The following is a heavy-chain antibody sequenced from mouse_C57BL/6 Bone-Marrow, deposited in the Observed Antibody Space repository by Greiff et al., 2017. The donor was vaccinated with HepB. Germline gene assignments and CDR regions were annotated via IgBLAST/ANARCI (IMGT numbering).Heavy chain of an antibody. J-gene: IGHJ4*01. CDR1: GFTFSSYA. CDR3: ARERLFYAMDY. CDR2: ISDGGSYT. Sequence: EVKLVESGGGLVKPGGSLKLSCAASGFTFSSYAMSWVRQTPEKRLEWVATISDGGSYTYYPDNVKGRFTISRDNAKNNLYLQMSHLKSEDTAMYYCARERLFYAMDYWGQGTSVTVSS. V-gene: IGHV5-4*01.